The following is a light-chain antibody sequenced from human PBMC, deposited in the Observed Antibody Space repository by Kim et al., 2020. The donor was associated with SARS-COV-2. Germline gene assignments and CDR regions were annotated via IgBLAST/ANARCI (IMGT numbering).Light chain of an antibody. Sequence: ACATNTGAVTSGYYQNWVQQNAGEAARALIYSTSNKRSLRPARCSGALLGGKAALMLSGVRHEDEADYYCLLYYDGGQRDWVFGGGTQLTVL. CDR1: TGAVTSGYY. J-gene: IGLJ3*02. CDR2: STS. V-gene: IGLV7-43*01. CDR3: LLYYDGGQRDWV.